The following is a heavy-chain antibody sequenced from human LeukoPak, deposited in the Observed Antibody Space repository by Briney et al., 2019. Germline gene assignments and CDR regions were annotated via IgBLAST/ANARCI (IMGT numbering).Heavy chain of an antibody. CDR1: GGSISSSGYY. CDR2: IYYSGST. CDR3: ARYGDYDWYFDY. V-gene: IGHV4-39*01. D-gene: IGHD4-17*01. Sequence: PSETLSLTCTVSGGSISSSGYYWGWIRQPPGKGLEWIASIYYSGSTYYNPSLKSRVTISVDTSKNQLSLKLSSLTAADTAVYYCARYGDYDWYFDYWGQGTLVTVSS. J-gene: IGHJ4*02.